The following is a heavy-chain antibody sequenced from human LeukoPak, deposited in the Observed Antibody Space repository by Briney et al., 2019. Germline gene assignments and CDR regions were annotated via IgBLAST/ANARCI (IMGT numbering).Heavy chain of an antibody. CDR2: INSSGGST. CDR3: ARRVSYGDFDY. J-gene: IGHJ4*02. CDR1: GYTFTSYY. V-gene: IGHV1-46*01. D-gene: IGHD4-17*01. Sequence: ASVKVSCKTSGYTFTSYYIHWVRQAPGQGLEWMGLINSSGGSTAYSQKFQGRVTITRNTSISTAYMQLSSLRSEDTAVYYCARRVSYGDFDYWGQGTLVTVSS.